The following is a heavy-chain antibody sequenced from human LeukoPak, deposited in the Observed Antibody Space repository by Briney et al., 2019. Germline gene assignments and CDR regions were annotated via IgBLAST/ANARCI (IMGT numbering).Heavy chain of an antibody. CDR1: GGSFSGYY. CDR2: INHSGST. D-gene: IGHD2-2*02. V-gene: IGHV4-34*01. CDR3: ARDRYCSSTSCYTYYYYGMDV. J-gene: IGHJ6*02. Sequence: ETLSLTCAVYGGSFSGYYWSWIRQPPGKGPEWIGEINHSGSTNYNPSLKSRVTISVDTSKNQFSLKLSSVTAADTAVYYCARDRYCSSTSCYTYYYYGMDVWGQGTTVTVSS.